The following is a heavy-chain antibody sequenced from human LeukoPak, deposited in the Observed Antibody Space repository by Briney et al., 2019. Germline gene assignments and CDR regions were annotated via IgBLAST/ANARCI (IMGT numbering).Heavy chain of an antibody. Sequence: GASVKASCKASGGTFISYAISWVRQAPGQGLEWMGGIIPIFGTANYAQKFQGRVTITADESTSTAYMELSSLRSEDTAVYYCARDVGPEAFDIWGHGTMVTVSS. D-gene: IGHD1-26*01. CDR2: IIPIFGTA. CDR1: GGTFISYA. J-gene: IGHJ3*02. V-gene: IGHV1-69*13. CDR3: ARDVGPEAFDI.